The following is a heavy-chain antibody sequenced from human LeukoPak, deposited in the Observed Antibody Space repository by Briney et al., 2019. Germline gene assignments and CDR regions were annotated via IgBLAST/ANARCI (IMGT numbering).Heavy chain of an antibody. CDR1: GFTFSSYG. V-gene: IGHV3-30*03. Sequence: QPGRSLRLSCAASGFTFSSYGMHWVRQAPGKGLEWVAVISYDGSNKYYADSVKGRFTISRDNSKNTLYLQMNSLRAGDTAVYYCARAFVRSGTSPLMYGMDVWGQGTTVTVSS. CDR2: ISYDGSNK. D-gene: IGHD2-2*01. CDR3: ARAFVRSGTSPLMYGMDV. J-gene: IGHJ6*02.